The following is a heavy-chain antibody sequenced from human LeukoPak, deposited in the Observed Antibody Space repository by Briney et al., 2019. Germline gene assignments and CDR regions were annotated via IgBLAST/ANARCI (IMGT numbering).Heavy chain of an antibody. J-gene: IGHJ4*02. V-gene: IGHV3-7*01. CDR2: IKKDGSEK. D-gene: IGHD3-22*01. CDR3: ARDLYRIVVVPHYFDY. Sequence: GGSLRLSCAASGFTFSSYWMSWVRQAPGKGLEWVANIKKDGSEKYYVDSVKGRFTISGDNAKNSLYLQMNSLRAEDTAVYYCARDLYRIVVVPHYFDYWGQGTLVTVSS. CDR1: GFTFSSYW.